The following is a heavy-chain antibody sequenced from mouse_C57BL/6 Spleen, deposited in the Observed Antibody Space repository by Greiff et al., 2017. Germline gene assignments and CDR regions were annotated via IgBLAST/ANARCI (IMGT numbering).Heavy chain of an antibody. Sequence: VQLQQSGPELVKPGASVKISCKASGYAFSSSWMNWVKQRPGTGLEWIGRIYPGDGDTNYNGKFKGKATLTADKSSSTAYMQLSSLTSEDSAVYFCARGDYGYEAFAYWGQGTLVTVSA. D-gene: IGHD2-2*01. J-gene: IGHJ3*01. V-gene: IGHV1-82*01. CDR2: IYPGDGDT. CDR3: ARGDYGYEAFAY. CDR1: GYAFSSSW.